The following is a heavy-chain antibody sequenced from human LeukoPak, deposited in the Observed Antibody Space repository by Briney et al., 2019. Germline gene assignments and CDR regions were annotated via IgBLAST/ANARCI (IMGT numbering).Heavy chain of an antibody. Sequence: GGSLRLSCAASGFTFSSYWMHWVRQAPGKGLVWVSRINSDGRSTDYADSVKGRFTISRDNAKNTLYLQMNSLRAEDTAVYYCARASAAGIMLDSWGQGTLVTVSS. V-gene: IGHV3-74*01. J-gene: IGHJ4*02. CDR3: ARASAAGIMLDS. CDR1: GFTFSSYW. D-gene: IGHD6-13*01. CDR2: INSDGRST.